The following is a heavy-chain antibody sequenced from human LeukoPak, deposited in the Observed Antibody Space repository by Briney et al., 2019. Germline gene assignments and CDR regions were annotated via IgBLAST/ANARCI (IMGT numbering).Heavy chain of an antibody. Sequence: PGRSLRLSCAASGFTFSSHGMHWVRQAPGKGLEWVAVISDDGRTEYYADSVKGRFTISRDNSKNPVSLQMNSLRDDDTAVFYCTKEGATGSRYNFDYWGQGTLVSVSS. CDR2: ISDDGRTE. J-gene: IGHJ4*02. CDR1: GFTFSSHG. CDR3: TKEGATGSRYNFDY. D-gene: IGHD2-15*01. V-gene: IGHV3-30*18.